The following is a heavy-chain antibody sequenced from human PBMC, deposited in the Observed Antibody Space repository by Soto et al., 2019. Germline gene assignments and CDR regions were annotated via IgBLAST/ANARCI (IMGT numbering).Heavy chain of an antibody. CDR1: GYRFTSYW. Sequence: GESLKISCRTPGYRFTSYWIAWVRQMPGKGLEWMGIIFPSDSDPRYSPSFQGQVTISADRSTSTVFLQWASLKSSDTAVYFCARKDKSGYFNWFDPWGQGTLVTVSS. CDR3: ARKDKSGYFNWFDP. CDR2: IFPSDSDP. J-gene: IGHJ5*02. V-gene: IGHV5-51*01. D-gene: IGHD3-22*01.